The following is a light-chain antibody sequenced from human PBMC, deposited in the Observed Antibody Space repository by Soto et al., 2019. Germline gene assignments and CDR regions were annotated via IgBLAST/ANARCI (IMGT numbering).Light chain of an antibody. CDR2: KAS. Sequence: DVQMTQSPSTLSASIVDRVTVTCRASERVKSWLAWYQQKAGKAPKFLIYKASTLEGGVPSRFSGSGSGTAFTLTISSLQPDDFATYYCQNYNSYSEAFGQGTKVDI. V-gene: IGKV1-5*03. CDR3: QNYNSYSEA. CDR1: ERVKSW. J-gene: IGKJ1*01.